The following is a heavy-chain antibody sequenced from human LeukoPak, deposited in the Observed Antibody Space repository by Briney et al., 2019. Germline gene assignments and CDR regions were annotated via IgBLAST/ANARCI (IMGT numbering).Heavy chain of an antibody. D-gene: IGHD3-10*01. Sequence: PGASLQISCKGSGYSFTNYWIGLGRQMPGKGLEWMGIIYPGGSDTRYSPSFQGQVTISADKSLSTAYLQWSSLKAADTAMYYCARTMVRGVIASARDYWGQGTLVTVSS. CDR3: ARTMVRGVIASARDY. V-gene: IGHV5-51*01. CDR1: GYSFTNYW. J-gene: IGHJ4*02. CDR2: IYPGGSDT.